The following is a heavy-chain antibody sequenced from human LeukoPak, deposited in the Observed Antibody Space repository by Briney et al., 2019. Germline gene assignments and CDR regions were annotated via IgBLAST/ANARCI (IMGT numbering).Heavy chain of an antibody. V-gene: IGHV3-9*01. J-gene: IGHJ6*02. Sequence: GGSLRLSCAASGFTFDDYAMHWVRQAPGKGLEWVSGISWNSGSIGYADSVKGRFTISRDNAKNSLYLQMNSLRAEDTALYYCAKGSLLPKDYYYYGMDVWGQGTTVTVSS. CDR3: AKGSLLPKDYYYYGMDV. CDR1: GFTFDDYA. CDR2: ISWNSGSI. D-gene: IGHD1-26*01.